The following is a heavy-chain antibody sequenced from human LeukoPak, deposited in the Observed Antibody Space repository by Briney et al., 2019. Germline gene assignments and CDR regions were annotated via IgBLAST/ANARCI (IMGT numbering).Heavy chain of an antibody. CDR2: IIPTLGIA. CDR1: GGTFSSYS. J-gene: IGHJ4*02. Sequence: GSSVKVSCKASGGTFSSYSITWVRQAPGQGLEWMGRIIPTLGIANYAQKFQGRVTITADKSTSTAYMELSSLRSEDTAVYYCAGEEERGVTVAGIAFDYWGQGTLVTVSS. D-gene: IGHD6-19*01. V-gene: IGHV1-69*04. CDR3: AGEEERGVTVAGIAFDY.